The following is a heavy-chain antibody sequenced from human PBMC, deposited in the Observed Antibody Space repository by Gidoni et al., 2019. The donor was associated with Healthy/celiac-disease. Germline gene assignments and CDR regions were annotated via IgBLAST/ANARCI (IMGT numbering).Heavy chain of an antibody. D-gene: IGHD3-10*01. V-gene: IGHV3-48*01. CDR1: GSTFSSYS. Sequence: EVQLVESGGGLVQPGGSLRLSCAASGSTFSSYSMNWVRQAPGKGLEWVSYISSSSSTIYYADSVKGRFTISRDNAKNSLYLQMNSLRAEDTAVYYCARDSVWFGELFPNFDYWGQGTLVTVSS. CDR3: ARDSVWFGELFPNFDY. J-gene: IGHJ4*02. CDR2: ISSSSSTI.